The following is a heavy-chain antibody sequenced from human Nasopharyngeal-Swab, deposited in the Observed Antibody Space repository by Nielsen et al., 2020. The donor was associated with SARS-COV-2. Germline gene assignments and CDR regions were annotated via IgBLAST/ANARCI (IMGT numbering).Heavy chain of an antibody. D-gene: IGHD2-21*01. CDR3: ARCGPNDTFDV. CDR1: GGSVSDTDYF. V-gene: IGHV4-61*08. Sequence: SETLSLTCTVSGGSVSDTDYFWGWIRQPPTKGLEWIGYLYSSGSTNYNPSLKSRITISRDMSKTQFSLRLSSVTAADTAVYYCARCGPNDTFDVWGQGTMVTVSS. CDR2: LYSSGST. J-gene: IGHJ3*01.